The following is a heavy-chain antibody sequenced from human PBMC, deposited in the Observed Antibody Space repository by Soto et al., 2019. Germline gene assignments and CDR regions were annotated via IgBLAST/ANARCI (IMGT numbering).Heavy chain of an antibody. V-gene: IGHV4-4*02. CDR2: IFHTGST. Sequence: QVQLRESGPGLVKPSETLSLTCAISGGSISSNHWWSWVRQPPGKGLEWIGQIFHTGSTYHNSSLNRRLPISTDKSNDHFSLMLTSVTAADTAVYFCARTYCSNTVCPHDYWGQGTLVTVSS. J-gene: IGHJ4*02. D-gene: IGHD2-2*01. CDR1: GGSISSNHW. CDR3: ARTYCSNTVCPHDY.